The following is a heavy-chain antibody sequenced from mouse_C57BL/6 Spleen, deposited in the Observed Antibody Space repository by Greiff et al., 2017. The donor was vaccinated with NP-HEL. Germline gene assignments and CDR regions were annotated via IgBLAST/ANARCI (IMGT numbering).Heavy chain of an antibody. J-gene: IGHJ1*03. Sequence: EVQLQESGPGLVKPSQSLSLTCSVTGYSITSGYYWNWIRQFPGNKLEWMGYISYDGSNNYNPSLKNRISITRDTSKNQFFLKLNSVTTEDTATYYCAREDGNYPYWYFDVWGTGTTVTVSS. V-gene: IGHV3-6*01. CDR1: GYSITSGYY. CDR3: AREDGNYPYWYFDV. D-gene: IGHD2-1*01. CDR2: ISYDGSN.